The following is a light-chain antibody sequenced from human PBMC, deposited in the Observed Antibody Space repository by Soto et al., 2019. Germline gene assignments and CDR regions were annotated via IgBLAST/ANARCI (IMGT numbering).Light chain of an antibody. J-gene: IGKJ1*01. CDR3: QQYNNWPPWT. CDR2: GAS. V-gene: IGKV3-15*01. CDR1: HSVSSN. Sequence: EIVMTQSPATLSVSPGERATLACRASHSVSSNVAWYQQKPGQAPRLLIYGASTRATGIPARFSGSGSGTEFTLTISSLQSEDVAVYYCQQYNNWPPWTFGQGTKVEIK.